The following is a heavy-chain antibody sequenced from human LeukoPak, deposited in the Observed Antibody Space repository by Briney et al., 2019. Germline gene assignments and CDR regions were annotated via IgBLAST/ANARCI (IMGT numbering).Heavy chain of an antibody. J-gene: IGHJ3*02. CDR1: GFTFSSYA. D-gene: IGHD4-17*01. Sequence: GGSLRLSCAASGFTFSSYAMSWVRQAPGKGLEWVSAISGSGGSTYYADSVKGRFTISRDNSKNSLYLQMNSLRAEDTAVYYCARVVRVATVTRDAFDIWGQGTMVTVSS. V-gene: IGHV3-23*01. CDR3: ARVVRVATVTRDAFDI. CDR2: ISGSGGST.